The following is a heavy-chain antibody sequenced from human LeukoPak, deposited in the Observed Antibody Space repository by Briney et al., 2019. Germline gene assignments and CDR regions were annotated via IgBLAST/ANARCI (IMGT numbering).Heavy chain of an antibody. Sequence: ASVKVSCKASGYTFTSYDINWVRQATGQGLEWMGWMNPNSGNTGYAQKFQGRVTMTRNTSISTAYMELSSLRSEDRAVYYCARRRRYSYGDLDYWGQGTLVTVSS. J-gene: IGHJ4*02. CDR1: GYTFTSYD. D-gene: IGHD5-18*01. CDR2: MNPNSGNT. CDR3: ARRRRYSYGDLDY. V-gene: IGHV1-8*01.